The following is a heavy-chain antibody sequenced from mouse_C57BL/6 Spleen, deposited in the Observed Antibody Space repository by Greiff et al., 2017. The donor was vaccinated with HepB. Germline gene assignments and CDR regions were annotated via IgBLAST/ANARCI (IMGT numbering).Heavy chain of an antibody. CDR2: IYPRGGNT. V-gene: IGHV1-81*01. CDR1: GYTFTSYG. Sequence: VQLQQSGAELARPGASVKLSCKASGYTFTSYGISWVKQRTGQGLEWIGEIYPRGGNTYYNEKFQGKATLTADTSSSTAYMELRSLTSEDSAVYYCARGYYYGSSYDWYFDVWGTGTTVTVSS. D-gene: IGHD1-1*01. CDR3: ARGYYYGSSYDWYFDV. J-gene: IGHJ1*03.